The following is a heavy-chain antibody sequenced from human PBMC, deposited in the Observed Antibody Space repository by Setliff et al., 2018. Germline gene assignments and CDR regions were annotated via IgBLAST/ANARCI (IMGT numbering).Heavy chain of an antibody. Sequence: GGPLRLSCAASGFTLSTHRMNWVRQVPGKGLECVSSISRSSTIFYADSVKGRFTISRDNAKNSLYLQMNGLRAEDTAVYYCVGDSGNSGMIDYWGQGTPVTVSS. V-gene: IGHV3-48*01. CDR3: VGDSGNSGMIDY. CDR1: GFTLSTHR. D-gene: IGHD6-25*01. J-gene: IGHJ4*02. CDR2: ISRSSTI.